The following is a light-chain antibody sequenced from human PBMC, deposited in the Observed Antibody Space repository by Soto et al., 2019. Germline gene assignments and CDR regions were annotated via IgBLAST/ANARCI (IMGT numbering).Light chain of an antibody. CDR3: SSYTSSSTLE. V-gene: IGLV2-14*01. J-gene: IGLJ7*01. CDR2: EVS. Sequence: QSVLTQPASVSGSPGQSITISCTGSSSDVGGYNYVSWYQQHPVKAPKLMIYEVSNRPSGISNRFSGSKSGNTASLTLSGLQAEDEADYYCSSYTSSSTLEFGGG. CDR1: SSDVGGYNY.